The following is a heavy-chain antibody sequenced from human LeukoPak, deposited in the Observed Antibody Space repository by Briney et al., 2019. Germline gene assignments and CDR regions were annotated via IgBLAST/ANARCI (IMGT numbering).Heavy chain of an antibody. CDR2: ISSSSSYI. CDR1: GFTFSSYA. CDR3: ARDPDSFYDSSGYYDY. D-gene: IGHD3-22*01. V-gene: IGHV3-21*01. Sequence: GGSLRLSCAASGFTFSSYAMSWVRQAPGKGLEWVSSISSSSSYIYYADSVKGRFTISRDNAKNSLYLQMNSLRAEDTAVYYCARDPDSFYDSSGYYDYWGQGTLVTVSS. J-gene: IGHJ4*02.